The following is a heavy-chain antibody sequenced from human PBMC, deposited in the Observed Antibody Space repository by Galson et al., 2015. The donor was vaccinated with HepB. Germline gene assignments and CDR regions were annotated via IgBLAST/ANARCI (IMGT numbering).Heavy chain of an antibody. D-gene: IGHD3-10*01. CDR1: GYIFTSYA. CDR3: VRDLGSGSTYYYGSGSSYNNVLGAYDI. V-gene: IGHV1-3*01. CDR2: INAGNGIT. J-gene: IGHJ3*02. Sequence: SVKVSCKASGYIFTSYAIHWVRQAPGQRLEWMGWINAGNGITKYSQKFQGRVIITRGTSARTVYMELSSLRSEDTAVYYCVRDLGSGSTYYYGSGSSYNNVLGAYDIWGQGTKVSVCS.